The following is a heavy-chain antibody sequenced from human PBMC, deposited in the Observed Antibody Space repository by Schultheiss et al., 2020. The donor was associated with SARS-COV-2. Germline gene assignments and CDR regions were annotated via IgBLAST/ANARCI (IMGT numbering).Heavy chain of an antibody. Sequence: ASVKVSCKASGGTFSSYAISWVRQAPGQGLEWMGGINPNSGGTNYAQKFQGWVTMTRDTSISTAYMELSRLRSDDTAVYYCAREGYYDSSGLDWYFDLWGRGTLVTVSS. V-gene: IGHV1-2*04. CDR3: AREGYYDSSGLDWYFDL. CDR2: INPNSGGT. D-gene: IGHD3-22*01. CDR1: GGTFSSYA. J-gene: IGHJ2*01.